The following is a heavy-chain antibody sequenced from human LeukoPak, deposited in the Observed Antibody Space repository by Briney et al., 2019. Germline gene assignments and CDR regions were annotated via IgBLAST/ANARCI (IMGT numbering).Heavy chain of an antibody. J-gene: IGHJ4*02. V-gene: IGHV1-18*01. CDR1: GYTFTSYG. Sequence: ASVKVSCKASGYTFTSYGISWVRQAPGQGLEWMGWISAYNGNTNYAQNFHGRVTMTPDTSTSTAYMELRSLRSDDTAVYYCARSLDAGNPPESGYWGQGTLVTVSS. CDR2: ISAYNGNT. D-gene: IGHD4-23*01. CDR3: ARSLDAGNPPESGY.